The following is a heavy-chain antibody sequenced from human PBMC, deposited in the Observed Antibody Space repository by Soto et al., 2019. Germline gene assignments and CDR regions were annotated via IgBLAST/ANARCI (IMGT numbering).Heavy chain of an antibody. CDR2: ISAHNGNT. Sequence: QVQLVQSGPEVKKPGASVKVSCKASGYTLTNYGINWVRQAPGQGLEWMGWISAHNGNTHYAQNLQGRVTLTRDSSTTTAYLEVRSLTSDDTAVYYCARSHSSSWSFDPWGQGTLVTVSS. D-gene: IGHD6-13*01. J-gene: IGHJ5*02. CDR1: GYTLTNYG. V-gene: IGHV1-18*04. CDR3: ARSHSSSWSFDP.